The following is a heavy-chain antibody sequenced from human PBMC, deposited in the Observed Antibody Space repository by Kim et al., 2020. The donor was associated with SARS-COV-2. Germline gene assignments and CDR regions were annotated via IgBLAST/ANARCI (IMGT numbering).Heavy chain of an antibody. V-gene: IGHV5-10-1*01. D-gene: IGHD3-10*01. CDR1: GYRFTSQW. Sequence: GESLKISCKGSGYRFTSQWITWVRQMPGKGLEWMGRIDLSDSYTDYSPSFQGHVTIAGDKSITTAYLQWTSLKASDTGTYYCARLALSSGSFSRLDVWGQGTTVPVS. J-gene: IGHJ6*02. CDR3: ARLALSSGSFSRLDV. CDR2: IDLSDSYT.